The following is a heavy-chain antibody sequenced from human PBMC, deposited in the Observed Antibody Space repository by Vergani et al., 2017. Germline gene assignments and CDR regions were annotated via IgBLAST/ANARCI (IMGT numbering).Heavy chain of an antibody. CDR2: INPSGGST. CDR1: AYTFTSYY. J-gene: IGHJ5*02. V-gene: IGHV1-46*03. Sequence: QVQLVQSGAEVKKPGASVKVSCKASAYTFTSYYMHWVRQAPGQGLEWMGIINPSGGSTSYAQKFQGRVTMTRDTSTSTVYMELSSLRSEDTAVYYCARGPHAAAAGRTLNWFDPWGQGTLVTVSS. CDR3: ARGPHAAAAGRTLNWFDP. D-gene: IGHD6-13*01.